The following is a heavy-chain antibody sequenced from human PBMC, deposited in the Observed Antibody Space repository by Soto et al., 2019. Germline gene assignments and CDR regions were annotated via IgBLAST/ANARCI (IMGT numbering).Heavy chain of an antibody. CDR3: ARGDRSPYYYDSSGHQSAFDI. CDR2: IDPSDSYT. CDR1: GYSFTSYW. J-gene: IGHJ3*02. Sequence: GESLKISCKGSGYSFTSYWISWVRQMPGKGLEWMGRIDPSDSYTNYSPSFQGHVTISADKSISTAYLQWSSLKASDTAMYYCARGDRSPYYYDSSGHQSAFDIWGQGTMVTVSS. D-gene: IGHD3-22*01. V-gene: IGHV5-10-1*01.